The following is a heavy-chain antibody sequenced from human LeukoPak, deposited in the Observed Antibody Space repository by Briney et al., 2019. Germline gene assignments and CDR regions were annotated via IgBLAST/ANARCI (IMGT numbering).Heavy chain of an antibody. Sequence: PSETLSLTCTVSGGSISSYYWSWIRQPPGKGLEWIGYIYTSGSTNYNPSLKSRVTISVDTSKNQFSLKLSSVTAADTAVYYCARCPAPYYDLWSGYYYSPDYYYMDVWGKGTTVTVSS. CDR3: ARCPAPYYDLWSGYYYSPDYYYMDV. CDR1: GGSISSYY. J-gene: IGHJ6*03. D-gene: IGHD3-3*01. CDR2: IYTSGST. V-gene: IGHV4-4*09.